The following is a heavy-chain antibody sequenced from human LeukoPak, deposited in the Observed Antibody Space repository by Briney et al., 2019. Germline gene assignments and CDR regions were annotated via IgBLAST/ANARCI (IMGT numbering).Heavy chain of an antibody. CDR1: AYRFTGYW. J-gene: IGHJ4*02. CDR2: IDPSDSGT. V-gene: IGHV5-10-1*01. CDR3: ARLDDYGDYR. D-gene: IGHD4-17*01. Sequence: GESLKISCQASAYRFTGYWISWVRQMPGKGLEWMGRIDPSDSGTKYSPSFQGHVTISADKSISTAYLQWSSLKASDTATYYCARLDDYGDYRWGQGTLVTVSS.